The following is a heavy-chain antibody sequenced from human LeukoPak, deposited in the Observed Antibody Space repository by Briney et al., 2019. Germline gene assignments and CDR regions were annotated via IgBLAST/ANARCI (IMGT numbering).Heavy chain of an antibody. CDR3: ASTFRTRGYYMDV. Sequence: ASVKVSCKASGYTFTGYYMHWVRQAPGQGLEWMGRINPNSGGTNYAQKFQGRVTMTRDTSNSTAYMELSRLRSDDTAVYYCASTFRTRGYYMDVWGKGTTVTVSS. CDR1: GYTFTGYY. CDR2: INPNSGGT. J-gene: IGHJ6*03. V-gene: IGHV1-2*06. D-gene: IGHD3-10*01.